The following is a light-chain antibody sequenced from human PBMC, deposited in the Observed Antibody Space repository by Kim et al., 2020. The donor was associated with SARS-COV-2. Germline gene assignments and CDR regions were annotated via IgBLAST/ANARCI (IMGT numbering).Light chain of an antibody. CDR3: QEYNGYWT. J-gene: IGKJ1*01. CDR1: QSISAW. Sequence: GDRVTIACRASQSISAWLAWYQQKPGKAPKLLIYDASTLESGVPSRFSGSGSGTDFTLTISSLQPDDSATYYCQEYNGYWTFGQGSKVDIK. CDR2: DAS. V-gene: IGKV1-5*01.